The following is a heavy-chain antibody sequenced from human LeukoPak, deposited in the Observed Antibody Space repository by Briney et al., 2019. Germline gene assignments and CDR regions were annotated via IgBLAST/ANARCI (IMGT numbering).Heavy chain of an antibody. V-gene: IGHV3-30-3*01. CDR2: ISYDGSNK. Sequence: GRSLRLSCAASGFTFSSYAMHWVRQAPGKGLEWVAVISYDGSNKYYADSVKGRFTISRDNSKNTLYLQMNSLRAEDTAVYYCAKVEYPGIAVAGTLWGQGTLVTVSS. CDR3: AKVEYPGIAVAGTL. D-gene: IGHD6-19*01. J-gene: IGHJ4*02. CDR1: GFTFSSYA.